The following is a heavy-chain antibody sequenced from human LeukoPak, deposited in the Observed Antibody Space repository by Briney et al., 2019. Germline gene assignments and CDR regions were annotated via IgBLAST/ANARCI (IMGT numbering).Heavy chain of an antibody. CDR3: ARDGVLYCSGGSCYPHFDY. D-gene: IGHD2-15*01. J-gene: IGHJ4*02. Sequence: SETLSLTCAVYGGSFSGYYWSWIRQPPGKGLEWIGEINHSGSTNHNPSLKSRVTISVDTSKNQFSLKLSSVTAADTAVYYCARDGVLYCSGGSCYPHFDYWGQGTLVTVSS. V-gene: IGHV4-34*01. CDR2: INHSGST. CDR1: GGSFSGYY.